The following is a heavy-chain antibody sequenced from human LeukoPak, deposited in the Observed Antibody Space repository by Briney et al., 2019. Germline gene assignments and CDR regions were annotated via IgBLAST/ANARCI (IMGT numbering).Heavy chain of an antibody. J-gene: IGHJ4*02. CDR2: IGTAGDT. CDR1: GFTFSSYD. D-gene: IGHD1-1*01. V-gene: IGHV3-13*01. Sequence: PGGSPRLSCAASGFTFSSYDMHWVRQATGKGLEWVSAIGTAGDTYYTGSVKGRFTISRENAKNSLYLQMNSLRAGDTAVYYCARVAKERVGGVYYFDYWGQGTLVTVSS. CDR3: ARVAKERVGGVYYFDY.